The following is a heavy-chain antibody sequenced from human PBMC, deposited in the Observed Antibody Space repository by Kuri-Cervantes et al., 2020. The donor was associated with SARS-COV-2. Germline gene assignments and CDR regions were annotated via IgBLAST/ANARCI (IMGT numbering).Heavy chain of an antibody. D-gene: IGHD3-10*01. J-gene: IGHJ5*02. V-gene: IGHV4-39*01. Sequence: WGTLRLSCTVSGGSISSSSYYWGWIRQPPGKGLEWIGSIYYSGSTYYNPSLKSRVTISVDTSKNQFSLKLSSVTAADTAVYYCARRRGVLWFGESPGAFDAWGQGTLVTVSS. CDR2: IYYSGST. CDR3: ARRRGVLWFGESPGAFDA. CDR1: GGSISSSSYY.